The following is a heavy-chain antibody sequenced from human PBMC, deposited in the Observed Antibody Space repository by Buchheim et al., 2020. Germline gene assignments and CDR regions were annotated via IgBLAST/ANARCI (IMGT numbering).Heavy chain of an antibody. CDR3: ARVIISGTYYYYYMDV. V-gene: IGHV4-59*01. D-gene: IGHD1-26*01. Sequence: QVQLQESGPGLVKPSETLSLTCSVSGVSISSYYWSWIRQPPGKGLEWIGYIYYSETTNYNPSLKSRVTIAVDTSKNQFSLKLTSVTAADTAVYYCARVIISGTYYYYYMDVWGKGTT. CDR2: IYYSETT. J-gene: IGHJ6*03. CDR1: GVSISSYY.